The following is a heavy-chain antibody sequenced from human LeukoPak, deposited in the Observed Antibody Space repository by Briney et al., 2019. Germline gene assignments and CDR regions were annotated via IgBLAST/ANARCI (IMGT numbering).Heavy chain of an antibody. V-gene: IGHV3-53*01. J-gene: IGHJ5*02. CDR1: GFTISNNY. CDR3: ARESRVGTAAGTFNWFDH. CDR2: IYSGGST. D-gene: IGHD6-13*01. Sequence: PGGSLRLSCAASGFTISNNYMNWVRQAPGKGLEWVSVIYSGGSTYYADSVKGRFTISRDNSKNTLYLQMNSLRAEDTAVYYCARESRVGTAAGTFNWFDHWGQGTLVTVSS.